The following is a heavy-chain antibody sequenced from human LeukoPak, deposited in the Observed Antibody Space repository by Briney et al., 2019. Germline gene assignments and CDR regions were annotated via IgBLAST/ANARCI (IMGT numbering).Heavy chain of an antibody. D-gene: IGHD2-15*01. CDR3: ARVVCASCRPVGSWFDP. J-gene: IGHJ5*02. Sequence: SETLSLTCTVSGDSLSRKVDDWGWIRQPPGRGLGRMESIGYTGSTYYNPSRKSRILISLYTSEHQFSLSVPSVTAADTALYYCARVVCASCRPVGSWFDPWGQGTLVSVSS. V-gene: IGHV4-39*01. CDR1: GDSLSRKVDD. CDR2: IGYTGST.